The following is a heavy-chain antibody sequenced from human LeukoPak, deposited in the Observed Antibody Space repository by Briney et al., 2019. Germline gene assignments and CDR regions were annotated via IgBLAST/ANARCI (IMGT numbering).Heavy chain of an antibody. V-gene: IGHV3-11*04. CDR1: GFIFSDYY. Sequence: GGSLRLSCAGSGFIFSDYYMTWIRQAPGKGLEWVAYISSGFNNIYYADSVKGRFTISRDNAKNSLYLQMNSLRVEDTAVYYCARGGDEIVVVPGANYYWGQGTLVTVSS. CDR3: ARGGDEIVVVPGANYY. J-gene: IGHJ4*02. D-gene: IGHD2-2*01. CDR2: ISSGFNNI.